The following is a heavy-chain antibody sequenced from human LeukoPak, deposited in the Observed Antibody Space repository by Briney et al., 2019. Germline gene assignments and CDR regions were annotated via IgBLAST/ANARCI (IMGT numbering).Heavy chain of an antibody. CDR3: ARDISTGLNYFDS. CDR2: ISYDGSNK. D-gene: IGHD1-14*01. Sequence: PGGSLRLSCAASGFTFSSYGMHWVRQAPGKGLEWVAVISYDGSNKYYADSVKGRFTISRDNSKNTLYLQMNSLRAEDTAVYYCARDISTGLNYFDSWGQGTLVTVSS. J-gene: IGHJ4*02. V-gene: IGHV3-30*03. CDR1: GFTFSSYG.